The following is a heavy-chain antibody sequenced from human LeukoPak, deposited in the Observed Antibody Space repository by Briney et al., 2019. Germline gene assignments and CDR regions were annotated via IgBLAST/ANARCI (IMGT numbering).Heavy chain of an antibody. Sequence: GGSLRLSCAASGFTFDDYAMHWVRQAPGKGLEWVSGISWNSGSIGYADSVKGRFTISRDNAKNSLYLQMNSLRAEDTALYYCAKTGSPFRYYGMDVWGQGTTVTVSS. V-gene: IGHV3-9*01. CDR1: GFTFDDYA. CDR2: ISWNSGSI. CDR3: AKTGSPFRYYGMDV. J-gene: IGHJ6*02. D-gene: IGHD2/OR15-2a*01.